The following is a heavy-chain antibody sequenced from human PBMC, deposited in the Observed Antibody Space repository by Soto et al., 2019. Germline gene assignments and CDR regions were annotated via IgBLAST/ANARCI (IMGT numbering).Heavy chain of an antibody. J-gene: IGHJ6*02. CDR3: ARGLGLITMVRAYGMGV. CDR1: GGSFSGYY. CDR2: INHSGST. V-gene: IGHV4-34*01. D-gene: IGHD3-10*01. Sequence: PSETLSLTCAVYGGSFSGYYWSWIRQPPGKGLEWIGEINHSGSTNYNPSLKSRVTISVDTSKNQFSLKLSSVTAADTAVYYCARGLGLITMVRAYGMGVWGQGTTVTVSS.